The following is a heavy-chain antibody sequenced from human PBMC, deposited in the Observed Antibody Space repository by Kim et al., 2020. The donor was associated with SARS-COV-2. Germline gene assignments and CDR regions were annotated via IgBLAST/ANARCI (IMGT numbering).Heavy chain of an antibody. D-gene: IGHD4-17*01. CDR3: ARFQATVTTETSNWFDP. CDR1: GGSISSGGYY. Sequence: SETLSLTCTVSGGSISSGGYYWSWIRQHPGKGLEWIGYIYYSGSTYYNPSLKSRVTISVDTSKNQFSLKLSSVTAADTAVYYCARFQATVTTETSNWFDPWGQGTLVTVSS. J-gene: IGHJ5*02. CDR2: IYYSGST. V-gene: IGHV4-31*03.